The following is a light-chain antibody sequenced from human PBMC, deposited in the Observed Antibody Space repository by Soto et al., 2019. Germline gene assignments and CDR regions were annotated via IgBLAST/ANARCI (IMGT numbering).Light chain of an antibody. Sequence: AIRMTQSPSSLAASTGDRVTITCRASQGISSYLAWYQQKPGKAPKLLIYAASTLQSGVLSRFSGSGSGTDFTLTLSCLQSEDFATYCGPQYSSYPGELGQGTNVDSK. CDR1: QGISSY. CDR2: AAS. CDR3: PQYSSYPGE. V-gene: IGKV1-8*01. J-gene: IGKJ1*01.